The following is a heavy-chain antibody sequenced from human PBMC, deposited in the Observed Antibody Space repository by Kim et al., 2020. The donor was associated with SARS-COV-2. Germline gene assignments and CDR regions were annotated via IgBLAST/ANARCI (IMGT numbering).Heavy chain of an antibody. V-gene: IGHV4-34*01. CDR3: ARADGWLDPFDY. J-gene: IGHJ4*02. Sequence: NYNPSLNSRVTISVDTSKNQFSLKLSSVTAADTAVYYCARADGWLDPFDYWGQGTLVTVSS. D-gene: IGHD6-19*01.